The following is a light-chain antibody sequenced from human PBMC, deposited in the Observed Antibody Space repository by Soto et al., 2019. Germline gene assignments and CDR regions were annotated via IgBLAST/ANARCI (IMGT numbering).Light chain of an antibody. J-gene: IGLJ1*01. CDR1: SSDVAAYNF. CDR3: SSYTSGWNYV. Sequence: QSVLTQPASVSGSPGQSVAISCTGTSSDVAAYNFVSWYQQHPGKAPKLMVFDVSNRPSGVSDRFSGSKSGNTASLTISGLQAEDEADYYCSSYTSGWNYVFGTGTKLTVL. V-gene: IGLV2-14*01. CDR2: DVS.